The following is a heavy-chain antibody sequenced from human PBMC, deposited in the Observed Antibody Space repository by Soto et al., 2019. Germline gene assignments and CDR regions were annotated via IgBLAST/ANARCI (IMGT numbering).Heavy chain of an antibody. CDR3: SRGSFGYYGP. CDR2: IRNTPYGGTT. D-gene: IGHD2-2*03. CDR1: GVRFSEHA. J-gene: IGHJ5*02. V-gene: IGHV3-49*04. Sequence: PGGSLRLSCTCSGVRFSEHAMTWVRQAPGKGLEWVGFIRNTPYGGTTDYAASVRGRFTISRDDYASIAYLQMNSLKTEDSGLYYCSRGSFGYYGPWGPGTLVTVSS.